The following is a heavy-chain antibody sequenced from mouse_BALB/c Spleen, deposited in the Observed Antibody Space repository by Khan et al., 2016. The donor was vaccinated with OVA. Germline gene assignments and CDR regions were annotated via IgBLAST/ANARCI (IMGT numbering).Heavy chain of an antibody. CDR2: INPNDGGT. CDR1: GYTFSSYY. CDR3: IRSGYGSFAY. J-gene: IGHJ3*01. Sequence: QVQLKQSGAELVKPGASVKLSCKASGYTFSSYYMYWVKQRPGQGLEWIGEINPNDGGTNFNDKFKSKATLTVDKSSSTAYIQLSNLTSEDSAVYFCIRSGYGSFAYWGQGTLVTVSA. D-gene: IGHD2-2*01. V-gene: IGHV1S81*02.